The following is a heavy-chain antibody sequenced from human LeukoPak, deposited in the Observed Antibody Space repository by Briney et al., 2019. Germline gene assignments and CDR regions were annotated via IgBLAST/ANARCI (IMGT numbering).Heavy chain of an antibody. D-gene: IGHD6-13*01. J-gene: IGHJ4*02. CDR2: ISGSGSST. CDR3: AKDGSSSWSPLNFDY. V-gene: IGHV3-23*01. Sequence: GGSLRLSCAASGFTFSSYVMSWVRQAPGKGLEWVSAISGSGSSTHYADSVQGRFTVSRDNSKNTLYLQMNSLRAEDTAVYYCAKDGSSSWSPLNFDYWGRGTLVTVSS. CDR1: GFTFSSYV.